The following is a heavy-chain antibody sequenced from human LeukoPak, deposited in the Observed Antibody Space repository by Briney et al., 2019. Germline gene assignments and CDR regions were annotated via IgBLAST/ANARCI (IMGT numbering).Heavy chain of an antibody. CDR1: GGSISSGSYY. CDR2: IYTSGST. J-gene: IGHJ4*02. V-gene: IGHV4-61*02. CDR3: ARSVGPYYDSSGYPDY. Sequence: SETLSLTCTASGGSISSGSYYWSWIRQPAGKGLEWIGRIYTSGSTNYNPSLKSRVTISVDTSKNQFSLKLSSVTAADRAVYYCARSVGPYYDSSGYPDYWGQGTLVTVSS. D-gene: IGHD3-22*01.